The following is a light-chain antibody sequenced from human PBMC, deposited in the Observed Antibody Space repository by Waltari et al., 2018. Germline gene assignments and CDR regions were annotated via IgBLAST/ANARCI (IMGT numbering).Light chain of an antibody. V-gene: IGKV3-11*01. CDR2: DTT. CDR1: QNVNMY. Sequence: EIVLTQSPATLSLSPGDRATLSCRASQNVNMYLAWYQQKPGQGPRLLIYDTTDRAAGVPGRFSGSRSGTEFTLTISSLEPEDFAVYHCQQRNHWITFGQGTRLEI. CDR3: QQRNHWIT. J-gene: IGKJ5*01.